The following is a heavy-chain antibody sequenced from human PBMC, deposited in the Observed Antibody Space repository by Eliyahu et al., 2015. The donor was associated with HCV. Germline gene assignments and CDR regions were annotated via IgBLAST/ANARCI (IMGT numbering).Heavy chain of an antibody. CDR2: ISWNSGSI. J-gene: IGHJ5*02. D-gene: IGHD6-6*01. Sequence: EVQLVESGGGLVQPGRSLRLSCAASGFTFXDYAMPWVRQAPGKGLEWVSGISWNSGSIGYADSVKGRFTISRDNAKNSLYPQMNSLRAEDTVLYYCAKDPQIAARVATSVGWFDPWGQGTLVTVSS. CDR1: GFTFXDYA. CDR3: AKDPQIAARVATSVGWFDP. V-gene: IGHV3-9*01.